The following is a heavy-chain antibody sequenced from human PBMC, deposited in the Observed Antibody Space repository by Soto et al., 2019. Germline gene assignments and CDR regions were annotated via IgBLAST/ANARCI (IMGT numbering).Heavy chain of an antibody. D-gene: IGHD2-2*01. CDR1: GYTFNTYF. V-gene: IGHV1-18*01. Sequence: HVQLVQSGGELKKPGASVKVSCNTSGYTFNTYFITWVRQAPGQGLEWMGWISPRNGNTNYAEKFQGRVTMTTDTITKTAYMELRNLRFDDTAVYYCARDTSNSFDYWGQGTLVTVSS. J-gene: IGHJ4*02. CDR3: ARDTSNSFDY. CDR2: ISPRNGNT.